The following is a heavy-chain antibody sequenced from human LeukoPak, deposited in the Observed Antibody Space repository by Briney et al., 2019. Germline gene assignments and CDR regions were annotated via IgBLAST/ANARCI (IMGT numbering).Heavy chain of an antibody. CDR3: ARDWSPYDY. Sequence: PGGSLRLSCAASGFTFSSYWMSLVRQAPGKGLEWVANIKQDGSDKYYVDSVKGRFTISRGNAKNSLYLQMNSLRVEDTAVYYCARDWSPYDYWGQGTLVTVSS. J-gene: IGHJ4*02. CDR1: GFTFSSYW. CDR2: IKQDGSDK. V-gene: IGHV3-7*01.